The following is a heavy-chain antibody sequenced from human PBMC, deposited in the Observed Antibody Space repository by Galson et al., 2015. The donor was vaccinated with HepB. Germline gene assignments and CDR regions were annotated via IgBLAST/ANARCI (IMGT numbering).Heavy chain of an antibody. V-gene: IGHV1-18*01. CDR2: ISGYNGNT. Sequence: SVKVSCKASGYTFTNYGISWVRQAPGQGPEWMAWISGYNGNTNYAQRFQDRVTMTTVTSTSTAYMELRSLTSDDTAVYYCATARYSTSPPDNWGQGTLVTVSS. D-gene: IGHD1-26*01. J-gene: IGHJ4*02. CDR3: ATARYSTSPPDN. CDR1: GYTFTNYG.